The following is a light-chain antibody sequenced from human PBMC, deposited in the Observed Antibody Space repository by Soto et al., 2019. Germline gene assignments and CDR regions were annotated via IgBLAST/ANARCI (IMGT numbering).Light chain of an antibody. J-gene: IGLJ2*01. CDR2: EVS. V-gene: IGLV2-14*01. CDR1: SSDVDVSTF. Sequence: QSALTQPASVSESPGQSITISCTGSSSDVDVSTFVSWYRQHPGKAPELIIYEVSNQPSGVSNRFSGSKSGNTASLTISGLQAEDEADYYCSSYTTSHTLVFGGGTKLTVL. CDR3: SSYTTSHTLV.